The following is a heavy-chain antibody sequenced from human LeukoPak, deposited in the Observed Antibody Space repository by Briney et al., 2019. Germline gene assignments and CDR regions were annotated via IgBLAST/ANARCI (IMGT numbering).Heavy chain of an antibody. D-gene: IGHD3-9*01. V-gene: IGHV3-30*02. CDR2: IRYDGSNK. J-gene: IGHJ6*03. CDR1: GFTFSSYG. CDR3: AKDVRYFDWLLNNEESSPPGDYYYYYMDV. Sequence: GGSLRLSCAASGFTFSSYGMHWVRQAPGKGLEWVAFIRYDGSNKYYADSVKGRFTISRDNSKNTLYLQMNSLRAEDTAVYYCAKDVRYFDWLLNNEESSPPGDYYYYYMDVWGKGTTVTISS.